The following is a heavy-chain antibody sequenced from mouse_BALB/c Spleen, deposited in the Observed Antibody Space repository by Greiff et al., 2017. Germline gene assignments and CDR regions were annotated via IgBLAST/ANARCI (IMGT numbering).Heavy chain of an antibody. J-gene: IGHJ2*01. Sequence: EVKLVESGGGLVQPGGSRKLSCAASGFTFSSFGMHWVRQAPEKGLEWVAYISSGCSTIYYSDTVKGRFTISRDNPKNTLFLQMTSLRSEDTAKYYCAREGYGYNYFDYWGQGTTLTVSS. V-gene: IGHV5-17*02. CDR3: AREGYGYNYFDY. CDR2: ISSGCSTI. D-gene: IGHD2-2*01. CDR1: GFTFSSFG.